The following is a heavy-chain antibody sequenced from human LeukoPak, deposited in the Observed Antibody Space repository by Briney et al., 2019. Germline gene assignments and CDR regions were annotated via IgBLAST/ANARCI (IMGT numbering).Heavy chain of an antibody. CDR3: ARAETDRTNDAFDI. Sequence: GGSLRLSCAASGFTFSSYSMNWVRQAPGKGLEWVSYISSSSSTIYYADSVKGRFTISRDNAKNSLYLQMNSLRAEDTAVYYCARAETDRTNDAFDIWGQGTMVTVSS. D-gene: IGHD1-1*01. J-gene: IGHJ3*02. CDR1: GFTFSSYS. V-gene: IGHV3-48*04. CDR2: ISSSSSTI.